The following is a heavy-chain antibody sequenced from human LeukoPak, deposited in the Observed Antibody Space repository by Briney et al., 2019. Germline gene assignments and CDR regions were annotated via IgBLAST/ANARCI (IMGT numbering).Heavy chain of an antibody. D-gene: IGHD1-7*01. CDR3: ARPRNNWNYDF. CDR2: INPNSGGT. V-gene: IGHV1-2*02. Sequence: GASVKVSCKSSGYTFTGYYIQWVRQAPGQGLEWMGWINPNSGGTDYAQKFQGRVTLTRDTSISTAYMEMNSLRSDDTAVYYCARPRNNWNYDFWGQGTLVTVSS. CDR1: GYTFTGYY. J-gene: IGHJ4*02.